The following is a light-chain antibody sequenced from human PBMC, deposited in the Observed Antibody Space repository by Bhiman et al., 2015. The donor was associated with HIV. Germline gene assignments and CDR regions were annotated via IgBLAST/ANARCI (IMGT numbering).Light chain of an antibody. CDR1: SGDVGGYQY. V-gene: IGLV2-11*01. Sequence: QSALTQPASVSGSPGQSITISCTGTSGDVGGYQYVSWYQQKPGKTPRLMIYDVGKRPSGVPDRFSGSKSGNTASLTISGLQAEDEADYYCCSYAGTYTFLFGTGTKVTVL. J-gene: IGLJ1*01. CDR3: CSYAGTYTFL. CDR2: DVG.